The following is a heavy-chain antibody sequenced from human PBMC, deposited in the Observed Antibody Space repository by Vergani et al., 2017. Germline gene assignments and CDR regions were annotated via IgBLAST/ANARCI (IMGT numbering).Heavy chain of an antibody. D-gene: IGHD2-2*02. CDR2: IRYDGGNK. CDR1: GFTFSSYG. V-gene: IGHV3-30*02. Sequence: QVQLVESGGGVVQPGGSLRLSCAASGFTFSSYGMHWVRQAPGKGLEWVAFIRYDGGNKYYADSVKGRFTISRDNSKNTLYLQMNSLRAEDTAVYYCARTVVPAAIDDAFDIWGQGTMVTVSS. J-gene: IGHJ3*02. CDR3: ARTVVPAAIDDAFDI.